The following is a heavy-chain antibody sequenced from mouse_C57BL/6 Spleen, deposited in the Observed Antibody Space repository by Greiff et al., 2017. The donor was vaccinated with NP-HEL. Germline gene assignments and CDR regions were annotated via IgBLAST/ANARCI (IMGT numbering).Heavy chain of an antibody. D-gene: IGHD1-1*01. V-gene: IGHV1-52*01. Sequence: QVHVKQPGAELVRPGSSVKLSCKASGYTFTSYWMHWVKQRPIQGLEWIGNIDPSDSETHYNQKFKDKATLTVDKSSSTAYMQLSSLTSEDSAVYYCARRYYGSSHYWYFDVWGTGTTVTVSS. CDR1: GYTFTSYW. CDR3: ARRYYGSSHYWYFDV. CDR2: IDPSDSET. J-gene: IGHJ1*03.